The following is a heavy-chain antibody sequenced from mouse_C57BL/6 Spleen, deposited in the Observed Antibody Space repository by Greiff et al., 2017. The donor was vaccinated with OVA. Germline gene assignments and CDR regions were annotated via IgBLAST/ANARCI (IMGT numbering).Heavy chain of an antibody. Sequence: EVKLMESEGGLVQPGSSMKLSCTASGFTFSDYYMAWVRQVPEKGLEWVANINYDGSSTYYLDSLKSRFIISRDNAKNILYLQMSSLKSEDTATYYCARGFYYGSSYCAMDYWGQGTAVTVSS. J-gene: IGHJ4*01. V-gene: IGHV5-16*01. CDR3: ARGFYYGSSYCAMDY. CDR2: INYDGSST. CDR1: GFTFSDYY. D-gene: IGHD1-1*01.